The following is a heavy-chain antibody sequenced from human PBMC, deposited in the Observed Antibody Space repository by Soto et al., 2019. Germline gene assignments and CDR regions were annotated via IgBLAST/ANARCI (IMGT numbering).Heavy chain of an antibody. J-gene: IGHJ6*04. CDR3: ARDVVSGSYYEATGMDV. D-gene: IGHD1-26*01. CDR2: IGTAGDT. CDR1: GFTFSSYD. Sequence: GGSLRLSCAASGFTFSSYDMHWVRQATGKGLEWVSAIGTAGDTYYPGSVKGRFTISRENAKNSLYLQMNSLRVEDTAVYYCARDVVSGSYYEATGMDVWGKGTTVTVSS. V-gene: IGHV3-13*01.